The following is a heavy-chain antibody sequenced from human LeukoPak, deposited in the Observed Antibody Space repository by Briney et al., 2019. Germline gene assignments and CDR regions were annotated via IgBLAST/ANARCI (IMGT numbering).Heavy chain of an antibody. CDR2: ISGSGDYT. J-gene: IGHJ4*02. Sequence: GRSLRLSCAASGFTFSSCAMTWVREAPGTGLEWFSCISGSGDYTYYAASVKGRFTISRGNCKNQVYLQMNNLRVEYTALYYCAKGAFERFGEPSDYWGQGTLVSVSS. V-gene: IGHV3-23*01. CDR3: AKGAFERFGEPSDY. D-gene: IGHD3-10*01. CDR1: GFTFSSCA.